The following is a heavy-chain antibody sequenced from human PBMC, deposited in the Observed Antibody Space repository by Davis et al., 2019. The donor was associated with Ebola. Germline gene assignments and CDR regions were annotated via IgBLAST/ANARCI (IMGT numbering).Heavy chain of an antibody. Sequence: PGGSLRLSCAASGFTFSNYGMHWVRQAPGKGLEWVAFISDDGTNKYYADSVKGRFTISRDNSKNTLYLQMNSLRAEDTAVYFCARQLPYYSYGMDVWGQGTTVTVSS. J-gene: IGHJ6*02. CDR1: GFTFSNYG. CDR3: ARQLPYYSYGMDV. V-gene: IGHV3-30*03. D-gene: IGHD2-2*01. CDR2: ISDDGTNK.